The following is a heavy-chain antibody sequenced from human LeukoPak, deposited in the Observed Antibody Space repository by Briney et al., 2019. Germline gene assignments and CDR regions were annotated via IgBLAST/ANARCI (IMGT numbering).Heavy chain of an antibody. V-gene: IGHV1-8*01. Sequence: KVSCKASGYTFTSYDINWVRQATGQGLEWMGWMNPNSGNTGYAQKFQGRVTMTRTTSISTAYMELSILRSEATAVYYCARVNFIRAVAGSSFGYWGQGTLVTVSS. CDR2: MNPNSGNT. J-gene: IGHJ4*02. CDR1: GYTFTSYD. D-gene: IGHD6-19*01. CDR3: ARVNFIRAVAGSSFGY.